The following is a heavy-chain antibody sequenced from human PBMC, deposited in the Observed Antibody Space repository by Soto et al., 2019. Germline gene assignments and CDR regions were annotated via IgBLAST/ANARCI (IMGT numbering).Heavy chain of an antibody. V-gene: IGHV2-5*01. Sequence: SGTTLVNHTHTLTLTCIFSGCSLRTSGVGVGWIRQPPGKALEWLGFIYWNDDKRYSPSLKSRLTITKDTSKNQVVLTMTNMDPVDTATYYCAKSGSSGWYGWFDPWGQGTLVTVSS. CDR1: GCSLRTSGVG. J-gene: IGHJ5*02. CDR2: IYWNDDK. CDR3: AKSGSSGWYGWFDP. D-gene: IGHD6-19*01.